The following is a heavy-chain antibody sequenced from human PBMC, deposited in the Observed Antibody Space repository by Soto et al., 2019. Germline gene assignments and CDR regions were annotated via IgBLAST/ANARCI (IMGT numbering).Heavy chain of an antibody. CDR1: GGSISSGTSY. Sequence: LSLTCTVSGGSISSGTSYRSLIRQRPGKGLEWIGYIFYSGSFYYTPSLRGRVMILADTSKNQFTLRLSSVTAADTATYYCARGGISHWAYFYYMDFWDRGTTVTVSS. D-gene: IGHD2-21*01. CDR2: IFYSGSF. V-gene: IGHV4-31*03. CDR3: ARGGISHWAYFYYMDF. J-gene: IGHJ6*03.